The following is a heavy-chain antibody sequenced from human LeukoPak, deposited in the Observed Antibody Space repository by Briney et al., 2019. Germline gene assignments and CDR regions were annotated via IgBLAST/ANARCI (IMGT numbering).Heavy chain of an antibody. CDR1: GGTFSSYA. J-gene: IGHJ3*02. CDR2: IIPIFGTA. CDR3: ARVLVVPAAMRAFDI. D-gene: IGHD2-2*01. V-gene: IGHV1-69*01. Sequence: SVTVSFTASGGTFSSYAISWVRQAPGQGLEWMGGIIPIFGTANYAQKFQGRVTITADESTSTAYMELSSLRSEDTAVYYCARVLVVPAAMRAFDIWGQGTMVTVSS.